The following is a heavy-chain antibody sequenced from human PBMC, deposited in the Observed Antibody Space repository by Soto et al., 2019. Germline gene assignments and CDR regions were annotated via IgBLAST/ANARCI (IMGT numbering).Heavy chain of an antibody. CDR2: IYYSGST. CDR3: AGVHVGAKCLVRPWFGP. D-gene: IGHD6-19*01. Sequence: QVQLQESGPGLVKPSQTLSLTCTVSGGSISSGGYYWSWIRQHPGKGLEWIGYIYYSGSTYYNPSLKSRVTISVETSKNQFSLKLSSVAAADTDVYYCAGVHVGAKCLVRPWFGPWGQGTLVIVS. J-gene: IGHJ5*02. CDR1: GGSISSGGYY. V-gene: IGHV4-31*03.